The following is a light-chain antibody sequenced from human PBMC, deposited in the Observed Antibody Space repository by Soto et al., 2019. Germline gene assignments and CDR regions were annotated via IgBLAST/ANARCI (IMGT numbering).Light chain of an antibody. Sequence: QSVLTQPASVSGSPGESITISCTGTSSDVGGRDWVSWYQQHPGKAPKLMIYDVSHRPSGISDRFSGSKFGNTASLTISGLQADDEADYCCCSYAPGSIYVFGTGTKLTVL. CDR3: CSYAPGSIYV. CDR2: DVS. CDR1: SSDVGGRDW. V-gene: IGLV2-14*03. J-gene: IGLJ1*01.